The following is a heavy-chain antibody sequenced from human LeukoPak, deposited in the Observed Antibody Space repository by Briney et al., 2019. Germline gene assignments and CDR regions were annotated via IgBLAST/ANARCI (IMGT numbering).Heavy chain of an antibody. CDR2: IIPIFGTA. V-gene: IGHV1-69*05. CDR1: GGTFSSYA. D-gene: IGHD6-13*01. CDR3: ATRVSSSWDESLWYFDL. J-gene: IGHJ2*01. Sequence: ASVKVSCKASGGTFSSYAISWVRQAPGQGLEWMGGIIPIFGTANYAQKFQGRVTITTDESTSTAYMELSSLRSEDTAVYYCATRVSSSWDESLWYFDLWGRGTLVTVSS.